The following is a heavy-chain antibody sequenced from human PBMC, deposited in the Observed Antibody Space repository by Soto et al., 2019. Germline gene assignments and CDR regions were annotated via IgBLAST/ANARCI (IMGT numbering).Heavy chain of an antibody. CDR1: GFTFSSYS. CDR2: ISSSSYI. V-gene: IGHV3-21*01. CDR3: ARDQGFGELFYYYGMDV. J-gene: IGHJ6*02. Sequence: GGSLRLSCAASGFTFSSYSMNWVRQAPGKGLEWVSSISSSSYIYYADSVKGRFTISRDNAKNSLYLQMNSLRAEDTAVYYCARDQGFGELFYYYGMDVWGQGTTVTVSS. D-gene: IGHD3-10*01.